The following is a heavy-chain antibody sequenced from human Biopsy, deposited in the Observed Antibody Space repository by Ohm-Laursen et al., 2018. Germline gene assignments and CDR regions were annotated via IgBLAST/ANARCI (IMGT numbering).Heavy chain of an antibody. CDR2: IDVSDYNT. J-gene: IGHJ5*01. CDR3: VKQWGGYNFDS. CDR1: GFTFSSYS. Sequence: SLRLSCSASGFTFSSYSMNRVRQAPGKGLEWVAHIDVSDYNTYHADSVRGRFTISRDNSKQMVHLEINSLTADDTAVYYCVKQWGGYNFDSWGQGTLVTVSS. V-gene: IGHV3-23*01. D-gene: IGHD1-14*01.